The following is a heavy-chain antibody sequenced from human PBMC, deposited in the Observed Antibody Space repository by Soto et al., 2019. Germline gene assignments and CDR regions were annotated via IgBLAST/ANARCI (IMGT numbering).Heavy chain of an antibody. CDR2: INHSGST. CDR3: ARARRGSGSYYNRPHYYGMDV. D-gene: IGHD3-10*01. V-gene: IGHV4-34*01. Sequence: QVQLQQWGAGLLKPSETLSLTCAVYGGSFSGYYWSWIRQPPGKGLEWIGEINHSGSTNYNPSLKRRVPISVDTPKNQFARKLSSVTAADTAVYYCARARRGSGSYYNRPHYYGMDVWGQGTTVTVSS. CDR1: GGSFSGYY. J-gene: IGHJ6*02.